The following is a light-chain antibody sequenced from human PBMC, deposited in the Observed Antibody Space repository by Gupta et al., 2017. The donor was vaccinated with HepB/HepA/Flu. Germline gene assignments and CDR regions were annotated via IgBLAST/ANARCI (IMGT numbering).Light chain of an antibody. J-gene: IGLJ2*01. CDR3: AAWDDSLNGVI. CDR1: SSNIGSNT. CDR2: SND. V-gene: IGLV1-44*01. Sequence: QSVLTQPPSASGTPGQRVTISFSGSSSNIGSNTVHWYQQLPGTAPKLLIYSNDERPSGVPDRFSGSKSGPSASLAISGLQSEDEADYYCAAWDDSLNGVIFGGGTKLAVL.